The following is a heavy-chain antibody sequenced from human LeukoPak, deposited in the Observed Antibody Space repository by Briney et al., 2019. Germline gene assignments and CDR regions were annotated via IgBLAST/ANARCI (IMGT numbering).Heavy chain of an antibody. CDR3: AREMVTVTGTRKGAFDI. CDR1: GGSFSGYY. J-gene: IGHJ3*02. Sequence: ETLSLTCAVYGGSFSGYYWSWVRQAPGKGLEWVSVLYSGGSTYYADSVKGRFTISRDNSKNTLYLQMNSLRAEDTAVYFCAREMVTVTGTRKGAFDIWGQGTMVTVSS. CDR2: LYSGGST. V-gene: IGHV3-53*01. D-gene: IGHD6-19*01.